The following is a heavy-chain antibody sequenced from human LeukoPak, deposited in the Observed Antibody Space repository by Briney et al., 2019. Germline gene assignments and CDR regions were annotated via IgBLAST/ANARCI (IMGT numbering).Heavy chain of an antibody. CDR1: GFTFSSYS. V-gene: IGHV3-21*01. CDR3: ARENILTGYYSY. D-gene: IGHD3-9*01. CDR2: ISSSSSYI. Sequence: GGSLRLSCAASGFTFSSYSMNWVRQAPGKGLEWVSSISSSSSYIYYVDSVKGRFTISRDNAKNSLYLQMNSLRAEDTAVYYCARENILTGYYSYWGQGTLVTVSS. J-gene: IGHJ4*02.